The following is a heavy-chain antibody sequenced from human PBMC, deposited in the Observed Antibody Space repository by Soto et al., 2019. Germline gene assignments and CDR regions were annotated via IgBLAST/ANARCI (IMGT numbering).Heavy chain of an antibody. V-gene: IGHV3-15*01. J-gene: IGHJ4*02. CDR3: TTRCGGGGCYY. Sequence: EVQLVESGGGLVKPGGSLRLSCAVSGFTFTNAWMSWVRQVPGKGTEWIGRIRGEFDGGTTDYAAPVKGKLTVSRDHSKNTLYLQMNSLKIEDTAVYYCTTRCGGGGCYYWGQGTLVTVSS. CDR1: GFTFTNAW. CDR2: IRGEFDGGTT. D-gene: IGHD2-15*01.